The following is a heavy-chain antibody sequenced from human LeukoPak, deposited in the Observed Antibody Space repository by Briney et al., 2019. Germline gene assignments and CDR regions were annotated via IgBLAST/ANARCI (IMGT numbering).Heavy chain of an antibody. CDR1: GFTFSTYT. CDR3: AKEYGYYDSSGYCFDY. D-gene: IGHD3-22*01. Sequence: GGSLRLSCAASGFTFSTYTMYWVRQAPGKGLEWVSAISGSGGSTYYADSVKGRFTISRDNSKNTLYLQMNSLRAEDTAVYYCAKEYGYYDSSGYCFDYWGQGTLVTVSS. J-gene: IGHJ4*02. V-gene: IGHV3-23*01. CDR2: ISGSGGST.